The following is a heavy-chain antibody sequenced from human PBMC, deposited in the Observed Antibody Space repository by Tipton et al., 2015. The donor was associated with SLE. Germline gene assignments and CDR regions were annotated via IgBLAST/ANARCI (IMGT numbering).Heavy chain of an antibody. V-gene: IGHV4-59*04. CDR1: GGSIRRHY. CDR2: IYYSGST. Sequence: TLSLTCTVSGGSIRRHYWSWIWQPPGKGLEWIGYIYYSGSTYYNPSLKSRVTISVDMSTNQFFLNLTSVTAADTAMYYFAGPIRQDGFDIWGQGTMVTVSS. CDR3: AGPIRQDGFDI. D-gene: IGHD2-21*01. J-gene: IGHJ3*02.